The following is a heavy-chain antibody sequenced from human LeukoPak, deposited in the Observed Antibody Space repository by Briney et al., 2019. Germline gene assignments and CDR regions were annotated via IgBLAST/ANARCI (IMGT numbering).Heavy chain of an antibody. V-gene: IGHV1-18*01. CDR3: ARDSSGWYHYRGFDP. D-gene: IGHD6-19*01. CDR1: GYTFTSYG. CDR2: ISAYNGNT. Sequence: GASVKVSCKDSGYTFTSYGISWVRQAPGQGLEWMGWISAYNGNTNYAQKLQGRVTMTTDTSTSTAYMELRSLRSDDTAVYYCARDSSGWYHYRGFDPWGQGTLVTVSS. J-gene: IGHJ5*02.